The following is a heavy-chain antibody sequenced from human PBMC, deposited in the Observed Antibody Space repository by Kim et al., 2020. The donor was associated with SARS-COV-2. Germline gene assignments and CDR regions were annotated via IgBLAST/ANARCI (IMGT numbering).Heavy chain of an antibody. J-gene: IGHJ6*02. CDR3: AKAVRSIKSGMDV. D-gene: IGHD6-19*01. V-gene: IGHV3-30*02. Sequence: ADSVEGRFTISRDNSKSTLYLQMNSLRAEDTAGYYCAKAVRSIKSGMDVWGQGTTVTVSS.